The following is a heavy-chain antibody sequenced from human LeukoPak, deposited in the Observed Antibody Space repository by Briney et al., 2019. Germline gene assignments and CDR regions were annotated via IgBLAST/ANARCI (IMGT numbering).Heavy chain of an antibody. CDR2: INPSGGST. V-gene: IGHV1-46*01. CDR3: AREPMTWIQLWSGYYYYYYGMDV. Sequence: ASVKVSCKASGYTFTSYYMHWVRQAPGQGLEWMGIINPSGGSTSYAKKFQGRVTMTRDTSTSTVYMELSSLRSEDTAVYYCAREPMTWIQLWSGYYYYYYGMDVWGQGTTVTVSS. J-gene: IGHJ6*02. D-gene: IGHD5-18*01. CDR1: GYTFTSYY.